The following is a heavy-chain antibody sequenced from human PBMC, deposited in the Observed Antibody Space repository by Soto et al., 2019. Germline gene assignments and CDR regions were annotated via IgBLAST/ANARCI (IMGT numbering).Heavy chain of an antibody. CDR2: INHSGST. Sequence: KPSETLSLTCAVYGGSFSGYYWSWIRQPPGKGLEWIGEINHSGSTNYNPSLKSRVTISVDTSKNQFSLKLSSVTAADTAVYYCARGPDSSGWYNWFDPWGQGTLVTVS. CDR1: GGSFSGYY. D-gene: IGHD6-19*01. V-gene: IGHV4-34*01. CDR3: ARGPDSSGWYNWFDP. J-gene: IGHJ5*02.